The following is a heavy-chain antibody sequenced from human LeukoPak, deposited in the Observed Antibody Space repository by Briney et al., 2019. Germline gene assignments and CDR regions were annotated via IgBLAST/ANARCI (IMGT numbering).Heavy chain of an antibody. CDR3: TFVGVKPY. Sequence: GGSLRLSCAASRFTFSNHWMHWVRQAPGKGLVWVSHINTDGSSTTYTDSVKGRFTISRDNAENTLYLQMNSLRAEDTAMYYCTFVGVKPYWGQGTLVTVSS. V-gene: IGHV3-74*01. CDR2: INTDGSST. CDR1: RFTFSNHW. D-gene: IGHD1-26*01. J-gene: IGHJ4*02.